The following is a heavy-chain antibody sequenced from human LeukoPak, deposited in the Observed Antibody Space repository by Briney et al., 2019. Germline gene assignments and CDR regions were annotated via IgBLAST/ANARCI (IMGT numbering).Heavy chain of an antibody. CDR2: ISGYNGLT. CDR3: ARANPAPYDSSGYNFRGYFDY. D-gene: IGHD3-22*01. CDR1: GYTFTSYA. V-gene: IGHV1-18*01. Sequence: ASVKVSCKASGYTFTSYAMNWVRQAPGQGLEWMGWISGYNGLTRYGKNVQGRVTLTTDTSTRTAYMELRSLRSDDTAVYYCARANPAPYDSSGYNFRGYFDYWGQGTRVTVSS. J-gene: IGHJ4*02.